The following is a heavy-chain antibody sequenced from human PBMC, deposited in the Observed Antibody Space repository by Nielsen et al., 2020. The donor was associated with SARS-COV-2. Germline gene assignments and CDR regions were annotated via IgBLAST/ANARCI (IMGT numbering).Heavy chain of an antibody. CDR3: ARGSAITIFSGGMDV. CDR1: GFTFSSYA. CDR2: ISGSGGST. V-gene: IGHV3-23*01. Sequence: GESLKISCAASGFTFSSYAMSWVRQAPGKGLEWVSAISGSGGSTYYADSVKGRFTISRDNSKNTLYLQMNSLRAEDTAVYYCARGSAITIFSGGMDVWGQGTTVTVSS. J-gene: IGHJ6*02. D-gene: IGHD3-9*01.